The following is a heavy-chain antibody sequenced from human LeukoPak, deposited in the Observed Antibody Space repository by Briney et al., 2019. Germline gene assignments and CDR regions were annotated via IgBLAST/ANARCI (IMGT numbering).Heavy chain of an antibody. V-gene: IGHV1-2*02. CDR2: INPHTGGA. D-gene: IGHD4-17*01. CDR1: GYTFSGYY. Sequence: ASVKVSCKTFGYTFSGYYMQWVQQAPGQGLEWMGWINPHTGGAKYGHKFQGRVTMTRDKSINTAYMEVSSLRSDDTAVYYCARVASYGDFPDALEIWGQGTLVIVSS. J-gene: IGHJ3*02. CDR3: ARVASYGDFPDALEI.